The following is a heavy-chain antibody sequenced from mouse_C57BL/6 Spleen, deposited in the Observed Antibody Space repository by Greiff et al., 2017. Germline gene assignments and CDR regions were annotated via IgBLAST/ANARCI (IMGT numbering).Heavy chain of an antibody. Sequence: VQLQQSGAELVRPGASVKLSCTASGFNIKDDYMHWVKQRPEQGLEWIGWIDPENGDTEYASKFQGKATITADTSSNAAYLQLSSLTSEDTAVYYCTYGYYNHFDYWGQGTTLTVSS. CDR1: GFNIKDDY. CDR2: IDPENGDT. V-gene: IGHV14-4*01. D-gene: IGHD2-3*01. CDR3: TYGYYNHFDY. J-gene: IGHJ2*01.